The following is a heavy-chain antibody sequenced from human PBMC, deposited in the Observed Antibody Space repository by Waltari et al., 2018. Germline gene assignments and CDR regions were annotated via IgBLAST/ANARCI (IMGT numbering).Heavy chain of an antibody. J-gene: IGHJ3*02. D-gene: IGHD6-6*01. CDR2: IYYSGST. CDR1: GGSISSYY. Sequence: QVQLQESGPGLVKPSETLSLTCTVSGGSISSYYWSWIRQPPGKGLEWIGYIYYSGSTNYNPSLKSRVTISVDTSKNQSSLKLSSVTAADTAVYYCARDLGYSSSDDAFDIWGQGTMVTVSS. V-gene: IGHV4-59*01. CDR3: ARDLGYSSSDDAFDI.